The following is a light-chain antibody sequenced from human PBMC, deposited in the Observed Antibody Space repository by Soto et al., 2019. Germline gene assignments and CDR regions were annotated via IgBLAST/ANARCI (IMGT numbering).Light chain of an antibody. CDR1: SSDVGVYNY. CDR3: SSFISTSTLFV. V-gene: IGLV2-11*01. Sequence: QSALTQPRSVSGSPGQSVTISCTGTSSDVGVYNYVSWYQQHPGKAPKLMIYDVTKRPSGVPNRFSGSKSANTASLTISGLQAEDEADYFCSSFISTSTLFVFGTGTKVTVL. J-gene: IGLJ1*01. CDR2: DVT.